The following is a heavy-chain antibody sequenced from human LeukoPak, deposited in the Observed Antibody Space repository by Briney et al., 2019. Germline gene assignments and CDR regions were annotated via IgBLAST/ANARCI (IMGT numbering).Heavy chain of an antibody. Sequence: AGGSLRLSCAASGFTFSSYAMSWVRQAPGKGLEWVSAISGSGGSTYYADSVKGRFTISRDNSKNTLYLQMNSLRAEDTAVYYCAKDQHTYYYDSSGRGAFDIWGQGTMVTVSS. CDR2: ISGSGGST. CDR3: AKDQHTYYYDSSGRGAFDI. J-gene: IGHJ3*02. D-gene: IGHD3-22*01. V-gene: IGHV3-23*01. CDR1: GFTFSSYA.